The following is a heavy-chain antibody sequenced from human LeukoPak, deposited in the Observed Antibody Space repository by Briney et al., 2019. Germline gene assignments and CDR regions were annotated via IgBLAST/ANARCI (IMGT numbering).Heavy chain of an antibody. J-gene: IGHJ4*02. V-gene: IGHV4-59*01. D-gene: IGHD4-23*01. CDR3: ARTHDYGGNTDFDY. CDR1: GGSISSYY. CDR2: IYYSGST. Sequence: SETLSLTCTVSGGSISSYYWSWIRQPPGKGLEWIGYIYYSGSTYYNPSLKSRVTISLDTSKNQFSLKLSSVTAADTAVYFCARTHDYGGNTDFDYWGQGILVTVTS.